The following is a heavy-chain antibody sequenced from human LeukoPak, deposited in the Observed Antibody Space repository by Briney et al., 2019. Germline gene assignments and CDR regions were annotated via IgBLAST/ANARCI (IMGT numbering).Heavy chain of an antibody. CDR3: ARGGIRNYFDY. V-gene: IGHV4-59*01. D-gene: IGHD3-16*01. Sequence: SETLSLTCTVSGGSISSYYWSWIRQPPGKGLEWIGYIYYSGSTNYNPSLKNRVTISVDTSKNQFSLKLSSVTAADTAVYYCARGGIRNYFDYWGQGTLVTVSS. CDR2: IYYSGST. J-gene: IGHJ4*02. CDR1: GGSISSYY.